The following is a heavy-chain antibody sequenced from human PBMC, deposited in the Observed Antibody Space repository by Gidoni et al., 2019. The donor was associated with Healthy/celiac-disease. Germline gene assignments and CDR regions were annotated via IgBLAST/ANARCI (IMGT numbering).Heavy chain of an antibody. V-gene: IGHV4-59*08. J-gene: IGHJ3*02. CDR3: ARLEVVTRTDAFDI. CDR2: IYDSGST. Sequence: QVQLQESCTGLVKPSETLSLTCTVSGGSISSYYWSWIRPPPGKGLEWIGSIYDSGSTNYNPSLKSRVSISVDTSKNQFSLKLSSVTAADTAVYYCARLEVVTRTDAFDIWGQGTMVTVSS. CDR1: GGSISSYY. D-gene: IGHD2-21*02.